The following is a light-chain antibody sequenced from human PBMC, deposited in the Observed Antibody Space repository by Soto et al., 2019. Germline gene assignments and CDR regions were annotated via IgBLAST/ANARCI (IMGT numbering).Light chain of an antibody. Sequence: DIVMTQSPDSLAVSLGERATINCRSSQSVLYISDNKNHVAWYQQKPGQPPKLLIYQASTRESGVPDRFSGSGSGTDCTLTISSLPAEDVAVYYCQQHYSAPFTFGLGTKLEI. CDR2: QAS. J-gene: IGKJ2*01. CDR1: QSVLYISDNKNH. V-gene: IGKV4-1*01. CDR3: QQHYSAPFT.